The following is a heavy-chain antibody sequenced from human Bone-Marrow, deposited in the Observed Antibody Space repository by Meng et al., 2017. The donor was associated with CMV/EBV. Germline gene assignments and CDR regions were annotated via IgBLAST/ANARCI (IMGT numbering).Heavy chain of an antibody. J-gene: IGHJ6*02. Sequence: ASVKVFCKASGYTFTGYYMHWVRQAPGQGLEWMGWINPNSGGTNYAQKFQGRVTMTRDTSISTAYMELSRLRSDDTAVYYCAADNLVFGVVLPSFYYGMDVWGQGTTVTVSS. CDR2: INPNSGGT. CDR3: AADNLVFGVVLPSFYYGMDV. CDR1: GYTFTGYY. V-gene: IGHV1-2*02. D-gene: IGHD3-3*01.